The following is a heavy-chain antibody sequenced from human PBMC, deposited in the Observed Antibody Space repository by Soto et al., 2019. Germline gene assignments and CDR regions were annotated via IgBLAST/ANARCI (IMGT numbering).Heavy chain of an antibody. CDR3: ARDSSPVDY. CDR2: ISAYNGNT. CDR1: GYTFTTYG. J-gene: IGHJ4*02. V-gene: IGHV1-18*01. Sequence: QVQLVQSGAEVKKPWASVKVSCKASGYTFTTYGISWVRQAPGQGLEWMGWISAYNGNTKNAQKLQGRVTKTTDTSTSTAYMELRSLISDDTAVYYCARDSSPVDYWGQGTLVTVSS.